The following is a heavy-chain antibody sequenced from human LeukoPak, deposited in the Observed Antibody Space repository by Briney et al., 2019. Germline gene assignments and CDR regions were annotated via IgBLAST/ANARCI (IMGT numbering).Heavy chain of an antibody. CDR1: GFTFSSYG. Sequence: GGSLRLSCAASGFTFSSYGMHWVRQAPGKGLEWVAVISYDGSNKYYADSVKGRFTISRDNSKNTLYLQMNSLRAEDTAVYYCASHVELQILSGHYWGQGTLVTVSS. CDR3: ASHVELQILSGHY. J-gene: IGHJ4*02. CDR2: ISYDGSNK. D-gene: IGHD1-7*01. V-gene: IGHV3-30*03.